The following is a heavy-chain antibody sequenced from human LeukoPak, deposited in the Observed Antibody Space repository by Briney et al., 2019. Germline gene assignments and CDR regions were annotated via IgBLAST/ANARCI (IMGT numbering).Heavy chain of an antibody. CDR1: GFTFSSYS. D-gene: IGHD3-3*01. J-gene: IGHJ6*03. CDR2: ISSNSSYI. Sequence: SGGSLRLSCAASGFTFSSYSMNWVRQAPGKGLEWVSSISSNSSYIYYADSVKGRFTISRDNAKNSLYLQMNSLRAEDTAVYYCARDVTIFGVLSRYMDVWGKGTTVTVSS. V-gene: IGHV3-21*01. CDR3: ARDVTIFGVLSRYMDV.